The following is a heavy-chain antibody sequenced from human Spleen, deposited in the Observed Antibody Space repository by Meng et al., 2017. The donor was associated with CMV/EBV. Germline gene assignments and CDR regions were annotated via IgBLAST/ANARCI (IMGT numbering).Heavy chain of an antibody. Sequence: GSLRLSCDVYGGSFSGYYWTWIRQPPGKGLEWIGEINHSGSTNYNPSLESRVTISLDTSKRKFSLRLTSVTAADTSVYYCARGPHSSSIWIGYWGQGTLVTVSS. CDR1: GGSFSGYY. CDR3: ARGPHSSSIWIGY. V-gene: IGHV4-34*01. J-gene: IGHJ4*02. CDR2: INHSGST. D-gene: IGHD6-19*01.